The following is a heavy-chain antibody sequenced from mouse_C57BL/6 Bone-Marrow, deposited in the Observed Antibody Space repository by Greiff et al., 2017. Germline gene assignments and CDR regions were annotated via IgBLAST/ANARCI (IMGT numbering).Heavy chain of an antibody. D-gene: IGHD2-4*01. CDR2: IDPSDSYI. J-gene: IGHJ3*01. CDR1: GYTFTSYW. V-gene: IGHV1-69*01. CDR3: AIISYDYDGFAY. Sequence: QVQLQQSGAELVMPGASVKLSCKASGYTFTSYWMHWVKQRPGQGLEWIGEIDPSDSYINYNQKFKGKSTLTVDKSSSTAYMQLSSLASEDSAVYYCAIISYDYDGFAYWGQGTLVTVSA.